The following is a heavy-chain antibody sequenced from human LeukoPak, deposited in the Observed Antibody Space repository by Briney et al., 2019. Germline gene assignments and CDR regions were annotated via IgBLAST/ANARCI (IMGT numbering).Heavy chain of an antibody. V-gene: IGHV4-61*01. D-gene: IGHD3-10*01. Sequence: SETLSLTCTVSGGSVSSGTYYWSWIRQPPGKGLEWIGYIYYSGTTNYNPSLKSRVTISVDTSKNQFSLKLSSVTAADTAVYYCARDAEGVRTGRRFDPWGQGTLVTVSS. CDR1: GGSVSSGTYY. J-gene: IGHJ5*02. CDR2: IYYSGTT. CDR3: ARDAEGVRTGRRFDP.